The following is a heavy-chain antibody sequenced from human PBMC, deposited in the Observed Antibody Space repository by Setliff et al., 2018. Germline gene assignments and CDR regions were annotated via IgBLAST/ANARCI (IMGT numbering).Heavy chain of an antibody. CDR1: GFTFDDYA. Sequence: GGSLRLSCAASGFTFDDYAMHWVRQAPGKGLEWVSAISGSGGSTYYADSVKGRFTISRDNAKNSLSLQMNSLRADDTAVYYCARDSDWAFDYWGQGALVTVSS. J-gene: IGHJ4*02. CDR3: ARDSDWAFDY. D-gene: IGHD2-21*02. CDR2: ISGSGGST. V-gene: IGHV3-23*01.